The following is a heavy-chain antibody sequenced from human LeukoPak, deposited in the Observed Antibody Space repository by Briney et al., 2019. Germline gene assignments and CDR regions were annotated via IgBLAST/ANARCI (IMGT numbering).Heavy chain of an antibody. CDR3: ARVVPPPRPWSLDY. Sequence: GGSLRLSCAASGFTFSSYGMHWVRQAPGKGLEWVAVISYDGSNKYYADSVKGRFTISRDNAKNSLYLQMNSLRAEDTAVYYCARVVPPPRPWSLDYWGQGTLVTVSS. CDR1: GFTFSSYG. J-gene: IGHJ4*02. CDR2: ISYDGSNK. V-gene: IGHV3-30*03. D-gene: IGHD2-8*02.